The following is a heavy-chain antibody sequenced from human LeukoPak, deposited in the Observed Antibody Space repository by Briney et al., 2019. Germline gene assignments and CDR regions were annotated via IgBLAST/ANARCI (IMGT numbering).Heavy chain of an antibody. CDR2: INPSGGST. CDR3: ARDRGSGWYGTPTNYFDY. V-gene: IGHV1-46*01. CDR1: GYTFTSYY. Sequence: ASVKVSCKASGYTFTSYYMHWVRQAPGQGLEWMGIINPSGGSTSYAQKFQGRVTMTRDTSTSTVYMELSSLRSEDTAVYYCARDRGSGWYGTPTNYFDYWGQGTLVAVSS. D-gene: IGHD6-19*01. J-gene: IGHJ4*02.